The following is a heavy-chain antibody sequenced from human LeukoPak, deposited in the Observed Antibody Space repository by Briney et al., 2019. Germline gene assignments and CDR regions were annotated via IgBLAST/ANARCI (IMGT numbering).Heavy chain of an antibody. CDR1: GFTVSSIY. CDR3: ARTLSNWNYPTWLDP. D-gene: IGHD1-7*01. J-gene: IGHJ5*02. CDR2: IYSSGST. V-gene: IGHV3-53*01. Sequence: GGSLRLSCAASGFTVSSIYMSWVRQAPGKGLEWVSVIYSSGSTYYTDSVKGRFTISRDNSKNTLYLQMNSLRVEDTAVYYCARTLSNWNYPTWLDPWGQGTLVTVSS.